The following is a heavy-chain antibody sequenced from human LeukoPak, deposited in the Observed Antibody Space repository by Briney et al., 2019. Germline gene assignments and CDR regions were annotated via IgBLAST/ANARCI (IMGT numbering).Heavy chain of an antibody. V-gene: IGHV1-18*01. CDR3: ARGDVVVSAAVRFDP. J-gene: IGHJ5*02. CDR1: GYTFTSYG. CDR2: ISAHNGKT. D-gene: IGHD2-2*01. Sequence: GASVKVSCKASGYTFTSYGITWVRQAPGQGLEWMGWISAHNGKTNYAQKFQGRVIMTTDTSTSTAYMELRSLRSDDTAVYYCARGDVVVSAAVRFDPWGQGTLVTVSS.